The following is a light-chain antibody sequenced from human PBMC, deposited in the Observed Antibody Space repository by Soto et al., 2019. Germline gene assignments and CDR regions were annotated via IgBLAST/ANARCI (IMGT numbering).Light chain of an antibody. V-gene: IGLV1-47*01. Sequence: QSVLTQPPSASGTPGQRVTISCSGSSSNIGSNYVYWYQQLPGTAPKLLIYRNNQRPSGVPDRFSGSKSGTSASLAISGLRSGDEADYYCAGWDDRLSGYVFGTGTKVTVL. J-gene: IGLJ1*01. CDR1: SSNIGSNY. CDR3: AGWDDRLSGYV. CDR2: RNN.